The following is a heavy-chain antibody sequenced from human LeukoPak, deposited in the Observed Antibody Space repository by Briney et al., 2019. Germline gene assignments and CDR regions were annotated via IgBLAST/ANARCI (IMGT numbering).Heavy chain of an antibody. J-gene: IGHJ4*02. CDR2: IKQDGSEK. CDR1: EFTVSSYW. D-gene: IGHD3-16*01. V-gene: IGHV3-7*03. Sequence: GGSLRLSCAASEFTVSSYWMSWVRQAPGKGLEWVANIKQDGSEKYFVDSVKGRFTISRDNAKNSLYLQMNSLRAEDTAVYYCARGRIGATSFDYWGQGTLVTVSS. CDR3: ARGRIGATSFDY.